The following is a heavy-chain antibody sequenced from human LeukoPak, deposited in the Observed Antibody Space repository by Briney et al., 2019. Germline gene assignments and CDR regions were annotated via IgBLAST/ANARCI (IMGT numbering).Heavy chain of an antibody. CDR2: INSDGSST. Sequence: PGGSLRLSCAASGFTFSSYWMHWVRQAPGKGLAWVSRINSDGSSTTYADSVKGRFTISRDNAKNTLYLQMNSLRAEDTAVYYCARGRYDILTGHYYFDYWGQGTLVTVSS. CDR3: ARGRYDILTGHYYFDY. V-gene: IGHV3-74*01. CDR1: GFTFSSYW. D-gene: IGHD3-9*01. J-gene: IGHJ4*02.